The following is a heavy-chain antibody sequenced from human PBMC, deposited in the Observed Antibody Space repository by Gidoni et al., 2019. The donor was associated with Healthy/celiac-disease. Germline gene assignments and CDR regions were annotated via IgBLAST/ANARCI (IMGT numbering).Heavy chain of an antibody. CDR3: AREDRNYGMDV. Sequence: EVQLVESGGGLVKTGGSLRLACAAYGVTFSSYWMHWVRQAPGKGLVWVSRINSDGSSTSYAHSVKGRFTISRDNAKNTLYLQMNSLRAEDTAVYYCAREDRNYGMDVWGQGTTVTVS. CDR1: GVTFSSYW. V-gene: IGHV3-74*01. D-gene: IGHD2-15*01. CDR2: INSDGSST. J-gene: IGHJ6*02.